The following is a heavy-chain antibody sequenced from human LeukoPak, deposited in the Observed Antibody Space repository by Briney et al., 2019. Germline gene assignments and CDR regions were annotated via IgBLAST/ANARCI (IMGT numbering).Heavy chain of an antibody. CDR3: ASKVPAAMWYFDY. D-gene: IGHD2-2*01. CDR1: GFTFSSYA. V-gene: IGHV3-23*01. J-gene: IGHJ4*02. CDR2: ISGSGGST. Sequence: GGSLRLSCAASGFTFSSYAMSWVRQAPGKGLEWVSAISGSGGSTYHADSVKGRFTISRDNSKNTLYLQMNSLRAEDTAVYYCASKVPAAMWYFDYWGQGTLVTVSS.